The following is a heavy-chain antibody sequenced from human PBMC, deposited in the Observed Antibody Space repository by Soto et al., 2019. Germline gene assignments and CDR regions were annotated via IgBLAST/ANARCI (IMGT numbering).Heavy chain of an antibody. J-gene: IGHJ6*02. Sequence: GGSLRLSCVGSGFTFSTYSINWVRQAPGKGLEWVSSISSRSDIYYADPVKGRFTISRDNAKNSVSLQMNSLRAEDTAVYYCAREYTAWPLAYGLDVWGQGTTVTVSS. CDR2: ISSRSDI. D-gene: IGHD2-2*02. CDR1: GFTFSTYS. V-gene: IGHV3-21*01. CDR3: AREYTAWPLAYGLDV.